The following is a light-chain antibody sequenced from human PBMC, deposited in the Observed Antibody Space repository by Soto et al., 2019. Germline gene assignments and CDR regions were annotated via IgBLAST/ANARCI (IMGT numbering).Light chain of an antibody. CDR3: ETWDSNTRV. Sequence: QSVLTQSSSASASLGSSVKLTCTLSSGHSSYIIAWHQQQPGKAARYLMKLEGSGSYNKGSGVPDRFSGSSSGADRYLTISNLQFEDEADYYCETWDSNTRVFGGGTKLTVL. CDR1: SGHSSYI. V-gene: IGLV4-60*02. J-gene: IGLJ2*01. CDR2: LEGSGSY.